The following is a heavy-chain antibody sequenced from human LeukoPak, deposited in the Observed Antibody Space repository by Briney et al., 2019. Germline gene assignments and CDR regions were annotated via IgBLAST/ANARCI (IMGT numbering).Heavy chain of an antibody. D-gene: IGHD3-16*01. V-gene: IGHV4-59*01. J-gene: IGHJ3*01. CDR3: ARHGGGFDL. CDR1: GGSISSYY. Sequence: PSETLSLTCTVSGGSISSYYWSWLRQPPGKGLEWLGYIYYSGGTNYNPSLKSRVTISVDTSKIHFSLKLSSVTAADTAAYYCARHGGGFDLWGQGTMVTVSS. CDR2: IYYSGGT.